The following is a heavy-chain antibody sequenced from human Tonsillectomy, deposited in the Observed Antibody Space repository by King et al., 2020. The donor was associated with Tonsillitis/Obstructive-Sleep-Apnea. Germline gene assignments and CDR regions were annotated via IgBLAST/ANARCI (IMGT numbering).Heavy chain of an antibody. Sequence: VQLQQWGAGLLKPSETLSLTCAVYGGSFSGYYWSWIRQPPGKGLEWIGEINHSGSTNYNPSLKSRVTISVDTSKNQFSLKLSSVTAADTAVYYCARGLPPYYYGSGSSSNDYWGQGTLVTVSS. CDR2: INHSGST. CDR3: ARGLPPYYYGSGSSSNDY. CDR1: GGSFSGYY. V-gene: IGHV4-34*01. D-gene: IGHD3-10*01. J-gene: IGHJ4*02.